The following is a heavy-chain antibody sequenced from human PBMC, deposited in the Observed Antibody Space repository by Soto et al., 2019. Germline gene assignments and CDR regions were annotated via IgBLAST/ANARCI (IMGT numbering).Heavy chain of an antibody. CDR3: ASDPHSAVTTGGWFES. CDR1: GFSFKSYA. V-gene: IGHV3-23*01. J-gene: IGHJ5*01. D-gene: IGHD4-17*01. Sequence: GGSLRLSCAASGFSFKSYAMSWVRQAPGTGLMWVSTISGTGGTSFYADSVKGRFTISRDNSKNMVYLQMDSLRVDDTALYYCASDPHSAVTTGGWFESWGQGTLVTVSS. CDR2: ISGTGGTS.